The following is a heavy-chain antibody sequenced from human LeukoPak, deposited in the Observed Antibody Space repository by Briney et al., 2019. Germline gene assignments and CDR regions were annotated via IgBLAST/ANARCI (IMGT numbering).Heavy chain of an antibody. CDR3: ASTGWFGELSLDY. CDR2: INPSGGST. Sequence: ASVKVSCKASGYTFTSYYMHRVRQAPGQGLEWMGIINPSGGSTSYAQKFQGRVTMTRDTSTSTVYMGLSSLRSEDTAVYYCASTGWFGELSLDYWGQGTLVTVSS. V-gene: IGHV1-46*01. D-gene: IGHD3-10*01. J-gene: IGHJ4*02. CDR1: GYTFTSYY.